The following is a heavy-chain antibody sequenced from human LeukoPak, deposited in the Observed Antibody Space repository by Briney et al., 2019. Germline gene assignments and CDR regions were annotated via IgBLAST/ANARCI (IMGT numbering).Heavy chain of an antibody. V-gene: IGHV3-74*01. J-gene: IGHJ4*02. Sequence: GGSLRLSCAASGFSFSSYWMHWVRQAPGKGLVWVSRIDSDGSTTRYADSVKGRFTISRDNAKNSLYLQMNSLRAEDTAVYYCARQQLQLWYDWGQGTLVTVSS. CDR3: ARQQLQLWYD. CDR1: GFSFSSYW. D-gene: IGHD5-18*01. CDR2: IDSDGSTT.